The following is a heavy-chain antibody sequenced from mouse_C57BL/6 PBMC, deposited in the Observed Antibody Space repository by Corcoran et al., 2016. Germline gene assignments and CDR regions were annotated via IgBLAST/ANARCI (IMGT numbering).Heavy chain of an antibody. D-gene: IGHD2-4*01. CDR2: INPNNGGT. J-gene: IGHJ3*01. V-gene: IGHV1-26*01. CDR1: GSTFTDYY. CDR3: ARIYYDYDPFAY. Sequence: EVQLQQSGPEMVKPEASVKISCKASGSTFTDYYMNWVKQSHGRSLEWIGDINPNNGGTSYNQKFKGKATLTVDKSSSTAYMELSSLTSEDSAVYYCARIYYDYDPFAYWGQGTLVTVSA.